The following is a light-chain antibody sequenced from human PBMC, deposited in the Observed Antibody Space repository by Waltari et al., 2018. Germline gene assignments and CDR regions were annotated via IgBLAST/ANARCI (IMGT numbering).Light chain of an antibody. Sequence: DIQMTQSPSSLSAVVGDRVTITCRASQSIGNYLNWYQQKPGKAPQLLIYSASSLQRGVPSRFSGRGSGTEFSLTISGLQPDDFATYYCQESYSSPPSTFGQGTKVEIK. CDR1: QSIGNY. CDR2: SAS. V-gene: IGKV1-39*01. CDR3: QESYSSPPST. J-gene: IGKJ1*01.